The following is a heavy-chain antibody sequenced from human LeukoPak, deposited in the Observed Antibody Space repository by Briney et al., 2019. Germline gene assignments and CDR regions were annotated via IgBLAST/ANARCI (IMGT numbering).Heavy chain of an antibody. V-gene: IGHV3-11*04. J-gene: IGHJ4*02. Sequence: GGSLRLSCAASGFTFSDYYMSWIRQAPGKGLEWVSYISSSGSTIYYADSVKGRFTISRDNANNSLYLQMNSLRAEDTAAFYCAREGYGSGSYPQDYWGQGTLVTVSS. D-gene: IGHD3-10*01. CDR3: AREGYGSGSYPQDY. CDR1: GFTFSDYY. CDR2: ISSSGSTI.